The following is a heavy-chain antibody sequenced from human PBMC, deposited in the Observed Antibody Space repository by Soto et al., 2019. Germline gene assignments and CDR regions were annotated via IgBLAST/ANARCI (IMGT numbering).Heavy chain of an antibody. V-gene: IGHV4-39*01. D-gene: IGHD6-13*01. CDR3: ARHMAAAGHYYYYGMDV. J-gene: IGHJ6*02. CDR2: IYYSGST. Sequence: QLQLQESGPGLVKPSETLSLTCTVSGGSISSSSYYWGWIRQPPGKGLEWIGSIYYSGSTYYNPSLKSRVTISVDTSKNQFSLKLSSVTAADTAVYYCARHMAAAGHYYYYGMDVWGQGTTVTVSS. CDR1: GGSISSSSYY.